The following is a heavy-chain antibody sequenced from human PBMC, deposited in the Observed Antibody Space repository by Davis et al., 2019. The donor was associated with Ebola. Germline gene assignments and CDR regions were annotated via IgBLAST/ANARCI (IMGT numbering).Heavy chain of an antibody. CDR1: GYTFTSYG. CDR3: ARDSLSREWLLNNWFDP. CDR2: ISAYNGNT. V-gene: IGHV1-18*01. Sequence: AASVKVSCKASGYTFTSYGISWVRQAPGQGLEWMGWISAYNGNTNYAQKPQGRVTMTTDTSTSTAYMELRSLRSDDTAVYYCARDSLSREWLLNNWFDPWGQGTLVTVSS. D-gene: IGHD3-3*01. J-gene: IGHJ5*02.